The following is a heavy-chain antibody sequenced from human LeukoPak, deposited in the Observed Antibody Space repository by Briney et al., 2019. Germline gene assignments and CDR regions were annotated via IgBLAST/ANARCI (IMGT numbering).Heavy chain of an antibody. D-gene: IGHD2-15*01. J-gene: IGHJ4*02. Sequence: GSLRLSCAASGLTFGSFSLNWVGQAQGKGLGWSYSISSSSSYIYYADSVKGRFTISRDNAKNSLYLQMNSLRAEDTAVYYCARVGCSGGSCIDYWGQGTLVTVSS. V-gene: IGHV3-21*01. CDR3: ARVGCSGGSCIDY. CDR2: ISSSSSYI. CDR1: GLTFGSFS.